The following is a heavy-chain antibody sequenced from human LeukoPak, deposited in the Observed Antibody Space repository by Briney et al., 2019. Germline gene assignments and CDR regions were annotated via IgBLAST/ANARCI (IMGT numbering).Heavy chain of an antibody. V-gene: IGHV4-59*01. Sequence: SETLSLTCTVSGGSISSYYWSWIRQPPGKGLEWIGYIYYSGSTNYNPSLRSRVTISVDTSKNQFSLKLSSVTAADTAVYYCARMSSGWYYFDYWGQGTLVTVSS. CDR3: ARMSSGWYYFDY. CDR2: IYYSGST. D-gene: IGHD6-19*01. J-gene: IGHJ4*02. CDR1: GGSISSYY.